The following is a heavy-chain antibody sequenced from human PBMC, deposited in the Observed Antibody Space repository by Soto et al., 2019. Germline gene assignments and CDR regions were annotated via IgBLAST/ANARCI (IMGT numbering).Heavy chain of an antibody. J-gene: IGHJ4*02. Sequence: QVHLVQSGAEVKKPGASVKVSCKASGYTFIYYTMHWLRQAPGQRPEWMGWVNADNGDTRYSQKFQGRLTMTRDTSASTIYVELSSLTSEDTAEYFCARGPSSGSFDFWGQGTLVTVSS. V-gene: IGHV1-3*01. CDR2: VNADNGDT. CDR1: GYTFIYYT. D-gene: IGHD6-19*01. CDR3: ARGPSSGSFDF.